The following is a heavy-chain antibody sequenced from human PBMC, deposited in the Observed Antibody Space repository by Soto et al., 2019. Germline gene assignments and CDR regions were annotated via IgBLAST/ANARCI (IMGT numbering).Heavy chain of an antibody. CDR2: INHSGST. CDR1: GGSFSGYY. CDR3: ARGRSVVVPAAIISPGFDP. D-gene: IGHD2-2*01. Sequence: QVQLQQWGAGLLKPSETLSLTCAVYGGSFSGYYWSWIRQPPGKGLEWIGEINHSGSTNYNPTLKRRVTISVDTSKNQFSLKRSSVTDAETAVDYCARGRSVVVPAAIISPGFDPWGQGTLVTVSS. J-gene: IGHJ5*02. V-gene: IGHV4-34*01.